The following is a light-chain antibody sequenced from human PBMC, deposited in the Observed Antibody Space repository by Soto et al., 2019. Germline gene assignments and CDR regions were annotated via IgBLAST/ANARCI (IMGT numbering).Light chain of an antibody. CDR2: RAS. Sequence: EIVMTQSPATLSVSPGGSATLSCRASQHVSSNFAWYRQKPGQAPTLLIYRASTRATGIPARFSGSGAGTEFNLTLSSLQSEDFAVYSWQQYNNWPYTFGQGTKLEIK. V-gene: IGKV3-15*01. CDR1: QHVSSN. CDR3: QQYNNWPYT. J-gene: IGKJ2*01.